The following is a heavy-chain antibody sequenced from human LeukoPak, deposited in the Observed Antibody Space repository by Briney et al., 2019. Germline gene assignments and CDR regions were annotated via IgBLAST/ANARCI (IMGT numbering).Heavy chain of an antibody. CDR3: AKYGDYGYYYGMDV. Sequence: SETLSLTCTVSGGSISSYYWSWIRQPPGKGLEWIGYIYYSGSTNYNPSLKSRVTISVDTSKNQFSLKLGSVTAADTAVYYCAKYGDYGYYYGMDVWGQGTTVTVSS. CDR1: GGSISSYY. D-gene: IGHD4-17*01. J-gene: IGHJ6*02. CDR2: IYYSGST. V-gene: IGHV4-59*08.